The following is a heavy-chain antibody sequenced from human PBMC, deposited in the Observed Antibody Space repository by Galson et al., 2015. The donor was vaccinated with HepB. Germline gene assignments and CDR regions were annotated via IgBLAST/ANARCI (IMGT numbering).Heavy chain of an antibody. CDR1: GFTFSSYA. V-gene: IGHV3-23*01. Sequence: SLRLSCAASGFTFSSYAMSWVRQAPGKGLEWVSAISGSGGSTYYADSVKGRFTISRDNSKNTLYLQMNSLRAEDTAVYYCAAVGLAGIATTVSHTPRYYYYGMDVWGQGTTVTVSS. J-gene: IGHJ6*02. CDR2: ISGSGGST. CDR3: AAVGLAGIATTVSHTPRYYYYGMDV. D-gene: IGHD4-17*01.